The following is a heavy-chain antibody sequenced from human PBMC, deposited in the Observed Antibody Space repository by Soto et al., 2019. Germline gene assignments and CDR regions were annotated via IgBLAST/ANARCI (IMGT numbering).Heavy chain of an antibody. D-gene: IGHD3-10*02. CDR3: IKDLLF. CDR1: GFTFSNTW. CDR2: IKSRAAGGTT. Sequence: PGGSLRLSCAASGFTFSNTWMSWVRQAPGKGLEWVGRIKSRAAGGTTEYAAPVKGRFIISRDDSIDTLYLQMNSLKAEDTAVYYCIKDLLFGGQGTLVTVSS. J-gene: IGHJ4*02. V-gene: IGHV3-15*07.